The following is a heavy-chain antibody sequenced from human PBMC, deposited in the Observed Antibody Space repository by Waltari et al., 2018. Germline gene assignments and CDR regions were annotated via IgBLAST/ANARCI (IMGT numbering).Heavy chain of an antibody. V-gene: IGHV4-61*09. D-gene: IGHD3-10*01. CDR2: IYTSGST. CDR3: AGSYYNRRHY. CDR1: GGPISSGSYY. J-gene: IGHJ4*02. Sequence: QVQLQESGPGLVKPSQTLSLTCTVSGGPISSGSYYWSWIRQPAGKGLEWIGYIYTSGSTNYNPSLKSRVTISVDTSKNQFSLKLSSVTAADTAVYYCAGSYYNRRHYWGQGTLVTVSS.